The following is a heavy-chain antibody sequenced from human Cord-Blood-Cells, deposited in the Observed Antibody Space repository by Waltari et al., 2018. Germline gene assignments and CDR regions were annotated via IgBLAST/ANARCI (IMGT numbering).Heavy chain of an antibody. J-gene: IGHJ4*02. CDR3: ATSNITGTTREDY. Sequence: QVQLVESGGGVVQPGRSLRLSCAASGFTFSSYGMPRVRRAPAKGLEWVAVISYDGSNKYYADSVKGRFTISRDNSKNTLYLQMNSLRAEDTAVYYCATSNITGTTREDYWGQGTLVTVSS. D-gene: IGHD1-7*01. CDR1: GFTFSSYG. V-gene: IGHV3-30*03. CDR2: ISYDGSNK.